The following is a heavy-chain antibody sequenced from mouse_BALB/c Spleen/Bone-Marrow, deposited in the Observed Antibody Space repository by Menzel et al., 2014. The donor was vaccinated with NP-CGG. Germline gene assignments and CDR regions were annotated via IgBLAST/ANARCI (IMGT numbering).Heavy chain of an antibody. V-gene: IGHV10-1*02. CDR2: IRSKSNNYAT. CDR1: GFTFNTYA. CDR3: VRPHYYGSSYRYAMDY. Sequence: EVQLQQSGGGLVQPKGSLKLSCAASGFTFNTYAMNWVRQAPGKGLEWVARIRSKSNNYATYYADSVKDRFTISRDDSQSMHYLQMNNLKTEDTAMYYCVRPHYYGSSYRYAMDYWGQGTSVTVSS. D-gene: IGHD1-1*01. J-gene: IGHJ4*01.